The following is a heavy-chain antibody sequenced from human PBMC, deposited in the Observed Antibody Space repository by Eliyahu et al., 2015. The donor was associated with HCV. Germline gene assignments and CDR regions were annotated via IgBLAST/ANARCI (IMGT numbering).Heavy chain of an antibody. Sequence: QVQLVESGGGVVQPGRSLRLSCAASGFTFSSYGMHWVRPGPGKGVEWVAVIWYDGSNKYYADSVKGRFTISRDNSKNTLYLQMNSLRAEDTAVYYCARADSYGFRSLGGYWGQGTLVTVSS. CDR1: GFTFSSYG. CDR3: ARADSYGFRSLGGY. D-gene: IGHD5-18*01. J-gene: IGHJ4*02. V-gene: IGHV3-33*08. CDR2: IWYDGSNK.